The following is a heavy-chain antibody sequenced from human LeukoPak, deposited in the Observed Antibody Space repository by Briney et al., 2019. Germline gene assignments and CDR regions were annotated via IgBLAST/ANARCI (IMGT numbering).Heavy chain of an antibody. D-gene: IGHD3-10*01. CDR2: IKQDGSEK. CDR3: ARDFPGWFGEYYFDY. Sequence: QSGGSLRLSCVASGFRFSDYSMNWVRQAPGKGLEWVANIKQDGSEKYYVDSVKGRFTISRDNAKNSLYLQMNSLRAEDTAVYYCARDFPGWFGEYYFDYWGQGTLVTVSS. V-gene: IGHV3-7*01. J-gene: IGHJ4*02. CDR1: GFRFSDYS.